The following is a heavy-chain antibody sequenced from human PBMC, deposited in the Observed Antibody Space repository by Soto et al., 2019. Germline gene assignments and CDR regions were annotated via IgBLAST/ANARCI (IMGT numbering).Heavy chain of an antibody. J-gene: IGHJ4*02. CDR2: IYYSGST. CDR3: ARVEQQLDHEPLFDY. D-gene: IGHD6-13*01. V-gene: IGHV4-31*03. CDR1: GGSISSGGYY. Sequence: SETLSLTCTVSGGSISSGGYYWSWIRQHPGKGLEWIGYIYYSGSTYYNPSLKSRVTISVDTSKNQFSLKLSSVTAADTAVYYCARVEQQLDHEPLFDYWGQGTLVTVSS.